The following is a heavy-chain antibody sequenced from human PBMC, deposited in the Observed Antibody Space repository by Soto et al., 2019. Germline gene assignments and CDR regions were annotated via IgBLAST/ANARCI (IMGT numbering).Heavy chain of an antibody. CDR3: ARQPGGRSNSSGMVG. J-gene: IGHJ6*02. CDR2: IIPIFGTA. CDR1: GGTFSSYA. D-gene: IGHD2-15*01. Sequence: QVQLVQSGAEVKKPGSSVKVSCKASGGTFSSYAISWVRQAPGQGLEWMGGIIPIFGTANYAQNFQGRVTITADESTSTADMALSSLRSEDTAVYYCARQPGGRSNSSGMVGWGQGTTVTVSS. V-gene: IGHV1-69*12.